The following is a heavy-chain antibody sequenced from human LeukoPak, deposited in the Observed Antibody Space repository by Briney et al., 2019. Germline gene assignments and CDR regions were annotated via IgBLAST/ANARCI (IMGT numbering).Heavy chain of an antibody. CDR2: IYTSGST. J-gene: IGHJ4*02. V-gene: IGHV4-61*02. D-gene: IGHD3-3*01. CDR1: GGSIGSGSYY. CDR3: GREPAGVFLVDY. Sequence: SQTLSLTCTVSGGSIGSGSYYWSWIRQPAGKGLEWIGRIYTSGSTNYNPSLKSRVTMSADTSKNQFSLKLTSVAAADTAVYYCGREPAGVFLVDYWGQGILVIVSS.